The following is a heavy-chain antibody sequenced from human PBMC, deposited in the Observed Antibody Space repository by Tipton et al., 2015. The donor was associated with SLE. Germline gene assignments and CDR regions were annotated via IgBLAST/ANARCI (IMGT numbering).Heavy chain of an antibody. CDR2: IYYAGSI. CDR3: ARLEGDGYKWSFDY. CDR1: GDSMTGFY. Sequence: TLSLTCTVSGDSMTGFYWSWIRQPPGKGLEWIGYIYYAGSINYNPSLMGRVTISVDTSKNQFSLRLNSVTAADTAVYYCARLEGDGYKWSFDYWGQGTLVTVST. J-gene: IGHJ4*02. D-gene: IGHD5-24*01. V-gene: IGHV4-59*01.